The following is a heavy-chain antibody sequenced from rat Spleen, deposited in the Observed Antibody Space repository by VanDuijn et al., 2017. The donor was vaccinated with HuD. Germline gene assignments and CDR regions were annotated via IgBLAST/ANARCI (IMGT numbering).Heavy chain of an antibody. CDR2: ISPSGVT. D-gene: IGHD4-3*01. J-gene: IGHJ3*01. V-gene: IGHV5-25*01. Sequence: EVQLVESDGGLVQPGRSLKLSCAASGFTFSDYYMAWVRQAPTKGLEWVASISPSGVTYYRDSVKGRFPVSRENAKSTLYLLMDSLRSEDTATYFCVRQDTSGYSNWFAYWGQGTLVTVSS. CDR1: GFTFSDYY. CDR3: VRQDTSGYSNWFAY.